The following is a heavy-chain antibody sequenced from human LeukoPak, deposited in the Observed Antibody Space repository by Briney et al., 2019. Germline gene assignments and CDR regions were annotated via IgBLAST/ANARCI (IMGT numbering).Heavy chain of an antibody. Sequence: PGGSLRLSCAAPGFTFSSHAMSWVRQAPGKGLEWVSGISGRDGSTYYADSVKGRFTISRDNSKNTLYLQMNSLRAEDTAVYYCARGPSGYHNTGGQGTLVTVSS. CDR1: GFTFSSHA. CDR2: ISGRDGST. D-gene: IGHD5-12*01. J-gene: IGHJ4*02. CDR3: ARGPSGYHNT. V-gene: IGHV3-23*01.